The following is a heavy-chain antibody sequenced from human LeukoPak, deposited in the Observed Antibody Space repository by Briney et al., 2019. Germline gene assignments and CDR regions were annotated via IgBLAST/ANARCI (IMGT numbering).Heavy chain of an antibody. D-gene: IGHD3-16*01. Sequence: PGGSLRLSCAASGLTFSTYAMSWVRQPPGKGLEWVAVISFDGSNKYYADSVKGRFTISRDNSKNTLYLQMNSLRAEDTAVYYCAREELGSSLGFDPWGQGTLVTVSS. V-gene: IGHV3-30-3*01. CDR2: ISFDGSNK. J-gene: IGHJ5*02. CDR1: GLTFSTYA. CDR3: AREELGSSLGFDP.